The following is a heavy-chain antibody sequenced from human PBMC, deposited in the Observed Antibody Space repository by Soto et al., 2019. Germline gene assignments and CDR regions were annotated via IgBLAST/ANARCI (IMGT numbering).Heavy chain of an antibody. J-gene: IGHJ4*02. D-gene: IGHD2-2*01. CDR1: GLTFSSYP. CDR2: ISGSGGST. V-gene: IGHV3-23*01. Sequence: GGSRRPSWAASGLTFSSYPWGWLPPVPGKGLSWVSAISGSGGSTYYADSVKGRFTISRDNSKNTLYLQMNSLRAEDTAVYYCAKAHCSSTSCHGWYPDYWGQGTLVTVSS. CDR3: AKAHCSSTSCHGWYPDY.